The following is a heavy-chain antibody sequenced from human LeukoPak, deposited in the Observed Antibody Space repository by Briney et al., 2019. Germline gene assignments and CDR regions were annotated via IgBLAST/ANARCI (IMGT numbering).Heavy chain of an antibody. D-gene: IGHD3-10*01. CDR3: ARGGSGSRSVYYFDY. V-gene: IGHV4-38-2*01. CDR1: DYSISSGYY. J-gene: IGHJ4*02. CDR2: IYHSGST. Sequence: PSETLSLTCAVSDYSISSGYYWGWIRQPPGKGLEWIGNIYHSGSTYYNPSLKSRVTISVDTSKNQFSLKLSSVTAADTAVYYCARGGSGSRSVYYFDYWGQGTLVTVSS.